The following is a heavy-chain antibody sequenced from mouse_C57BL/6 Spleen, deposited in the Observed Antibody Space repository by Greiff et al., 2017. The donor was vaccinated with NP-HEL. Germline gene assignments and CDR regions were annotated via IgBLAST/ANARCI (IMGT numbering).Heavy chain of an antibody. CDR2: ISSGSSTI. J-gene: IGHJ4*01. D-gene: IGHD2-1*01. Sequence: EVKLQESGGGLVKPGGSLKLSCAASGFTFSDYGMHWVRQAPEKGLEWVAYISSGSSTIYYADTVKGRFTISRDNAKNTLFLQMTSLRSEDTAMYYCARNGNLYYYAMDYWGQGTSVTVSS. CDR3: ARNGNLYYYAMDY. CDR1: GFTFSDYG. V-gene: IGHV5-17*01.